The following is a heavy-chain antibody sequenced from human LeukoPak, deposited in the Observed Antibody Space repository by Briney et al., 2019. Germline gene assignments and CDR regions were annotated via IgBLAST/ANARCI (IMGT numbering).Heavy chain of an antibody. Sequence: SETLSLTCTGSAYSISSGYYWSWIRPPPGKGLEGIGEINHSGSTNYNPSLKSRVTISVDTSKKQFSLKLSSVTAADTAVYYCARGPWYSSGWLNWFDPWGQGTLVTVSS. J-gene: IGHJ5*02. CDR2: INHSGST. CDR3: ARGPWYSSGWLNWFDP. V-gene: IGHV4-38-2*02. CDR1: AYSISSGYY. D-gene: IGHD6-19*01.